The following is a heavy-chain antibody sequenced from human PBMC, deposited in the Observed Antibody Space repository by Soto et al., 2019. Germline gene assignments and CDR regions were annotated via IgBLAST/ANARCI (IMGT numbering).Heavy chain of an antibody. CDR1: GYTFTSYG. D-gene: IGHD4-17*01. CDR2: ISAYNGNT. CDR3: ARVGLDFGAYFAFDI. Sequence: ASVKVSCKASGYTFTSYGITWVRLAPGQGLEWMGWISAYNGNTNYAQKLQGRVTMTTDTSTTTAYMELKSLRSDDTAVYYCARVGLDFGAYFAFDIWGQGTMVTVSS. J-gene: IGHJ3*02. V-gene: IGHV1-18*01.